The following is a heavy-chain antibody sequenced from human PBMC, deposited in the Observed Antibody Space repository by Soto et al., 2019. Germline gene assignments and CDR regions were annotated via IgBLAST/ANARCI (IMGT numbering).Heavy chain of an antibody. D-gene: IGHD2-15*01. V-gene: IGHV4-31*03. J-gene: IGHJ4*02. Sequence: QVQLQESGPGLVKPSQTLSLTCTVSGGSISSGGYYWSWIRQHPGKGLGWIGYIYYSGSTYYNPSLQSRVTISVDTSKNQFSLKLSSVTAADTAVYYCASIVSSAHWAFSDWGQGTLVTVSS. CDR1: GGSISSGGYY. CDR3: ASIVSSAHWAFSD. CDR2: IYYSGST.